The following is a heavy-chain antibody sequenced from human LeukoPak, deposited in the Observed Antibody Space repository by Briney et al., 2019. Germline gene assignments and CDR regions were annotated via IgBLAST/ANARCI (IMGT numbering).Heavy chain of an antibody. J-gene: IGHJ4*02. CDR2: IYPGDSDT. Sequence: RGESLKISCKGSGYSFTRYWIGWGGEIPGKGLAWMGIIYPGDSDTRHSPSFQGQVTISADKSISTAYLQWSSLKASDTAMYYCARARSGYNGYGPFDYWGQGTLVTVSS. CDR3: ARARSGYNGYGPFDY. CDR1: GYSFTRYW. V-gene: IGHV5-51*01. D-gene: IGHD5-12*01.